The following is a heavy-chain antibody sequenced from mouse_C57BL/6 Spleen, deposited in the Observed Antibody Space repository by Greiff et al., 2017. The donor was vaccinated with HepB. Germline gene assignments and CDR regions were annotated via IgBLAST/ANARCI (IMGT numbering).Heavy chain of an antibody. J-gene: IGHJ4*01. V-gene: IGHV1-81*01. CDR1: GYTFTSYG. Sequence: QVHVKQSGAELARPGASVKLSCKASGYTFTSYGISWVKQRTGQGLEWIGEIYPRSGNTYYNEKFKGKATLTADKSSSTAYMELRSLTSEDSAVYCCARREAAQAPYYAMDYWGQGTSVTVSS. D-gene: IGHD3-2*02. CDR3: ARREAAQAPYYAMDY. CDR2: IYPRSGNT.